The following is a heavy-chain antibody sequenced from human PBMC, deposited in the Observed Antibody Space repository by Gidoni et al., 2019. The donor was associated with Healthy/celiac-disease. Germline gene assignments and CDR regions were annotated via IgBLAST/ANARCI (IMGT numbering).Heavy chain of an antibody. CDR1: GFTFDDYA. CDR3: AKDYDYDSSVGAFDI. J-gene: IGHJ3*02. CDR2: ISWNSGSI. V-gene: IGHV3-9*01. D-gene: IGHD3-22*01. Sequence: EVQLVESGGGLVQPGRSLRLSCAASGFTFDDYAMHWVRQAPGKGLEWVSGISWNSGSIGYADSVKGRFTISRDNAKNSLYLQMNSLRAEDTALYYCAKDYDYDSSVGAFDIWGQGTMVTVSS.